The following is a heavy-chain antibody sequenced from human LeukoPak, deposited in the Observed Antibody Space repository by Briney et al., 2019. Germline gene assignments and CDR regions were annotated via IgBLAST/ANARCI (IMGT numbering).Heavy chain of an antibody. D-gene: IGHD3-10*01. J-gene: IGHJ4*02. Sequence: GRSLRLSCAASGFTFSSYGMHWVRQAPGKGLEWVAVIWYDGSNKYYADSVKGRFTISRDNSKNTLYLQMNSLRAEDTAVYYCARDPRYGSGSYYFDYWGQGTLVTVSS. CDR2: IWYDGSNK. CDR3: ARDPRYGSGSYYFDY. V-gene: IGHV3-33*08. CDR1: GFTFSSYG.